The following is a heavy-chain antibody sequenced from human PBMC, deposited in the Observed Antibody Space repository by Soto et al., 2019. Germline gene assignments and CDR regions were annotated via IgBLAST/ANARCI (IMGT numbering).Heavy chain of an antibody. V-gene: IGHV3-21*01. CDR2: ISSSSSYI. CDR1: GVTCSSYS. D-gene: IGHD3-16*02. CDR3: ARDNPYYDYIWGSYRPGLRGAFDI. Sequence: GGSLRLSCAAAGVTCSSYSMNCVRQAPGKGLEWVSSISSSSSYIYYADSVKGRFTISRDNAKNSLYLQMNSLRAEDTAVYYCARDNPYYDYIWGSYRPGLRGAFDIWGQGTMVTVSS. J-gene: IGHJ3*02.